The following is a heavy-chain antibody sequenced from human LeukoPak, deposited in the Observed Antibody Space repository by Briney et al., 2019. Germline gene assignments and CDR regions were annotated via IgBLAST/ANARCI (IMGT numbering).Heavy chain of an antibody. CDR2: ISGSGGGT. V-gene: IGHV3-23*01. CDR3: AKHRIVGARPLDY. D-gene: IGHD1-26*01. J-gene: IGHJ4*02. CDR1: GFTFTTYA. Sequence: GGSLRLSCAVSGFTFTTYAMTWVRQAPGKGLEWVSAISGSGGGTHYADSVKGRFTVSRDNSKNTLYLQMNSLRAEDTAVYYCAKHRIVGARPLDYWGQGTLVTVSS.